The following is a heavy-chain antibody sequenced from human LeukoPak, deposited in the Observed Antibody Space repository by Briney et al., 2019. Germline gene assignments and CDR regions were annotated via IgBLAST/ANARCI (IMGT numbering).Heavy chain of an antibody. CDR3: ARDQLLWFGELSFGNDY. CDR2: IKQDGSEK. CDR1: GFTFSSYW. V-gene: IGHV3-7*01. J-gene: IGHJ4*02. D-gene: IGHD3-10*01. Sequence: PGGSLRLSCAASGFTFSSYWMSWVRKAPGKGLEWVANIKQDGSEKYYVDSVKGRFTISTDNAKNSLYLQMNSLRAEDTAVYYCARDQLLWFGELSFGNDYWGQGTLVTVSS.